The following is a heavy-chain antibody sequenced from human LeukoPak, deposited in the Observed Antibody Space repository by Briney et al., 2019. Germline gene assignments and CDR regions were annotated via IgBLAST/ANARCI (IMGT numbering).Heavy chain of an antibody. D-gene: IGHD3-22*01. V-gene: IGHV4-59*01. CDR2: IYYSGST. Sequence: SETLSLTCTVSGDSISSYYWSWIRQPPGKGLEWIGYIYYSGSTNYNPSLKSRVTISVDTSKNQFSLKLSSVTAADTAVYYCASYSYYYDSSGYFDYWGQGTLVTVSS. J-gene: IGHJ4*02. CDR3: ASYSYYYDSSGYFDY. CDR1: GDSISSYY.